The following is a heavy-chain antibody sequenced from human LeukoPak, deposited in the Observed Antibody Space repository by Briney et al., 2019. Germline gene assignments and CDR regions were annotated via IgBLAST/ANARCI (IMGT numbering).Heavy chain of an antibody. V-gene: IGHV4-59*01. CDR1: GGSIRSYY. CDR2: IHHSGST. J-gene: IGHJ4*02. CDR3: AAHRYSSGWYLGY. D-gene: IGHD6-19*01. Sequence: SETLSLTCSVSGGSIRSYYWSWTRQPPGKGLEYIGYIHHSGSTNNNPSLESRVTISIDTAKNQFSLKLNSVTAADTALYYCAAHRYSSGWYLGYWGQGTLVTVSS.